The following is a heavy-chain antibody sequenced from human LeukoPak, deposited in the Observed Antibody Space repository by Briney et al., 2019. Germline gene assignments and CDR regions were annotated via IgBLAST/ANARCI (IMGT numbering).Heavy chain of an antibody. V-gene: IGHV3-21*01. Sequence: GGSLRLSCAASGFTFSSYSMNWVRQAPGKGLEWVSSISSSSSYIYYADSVKGRFTISRDNAKNSLYLQMNSLRAEDTAVYYCARAEWGYCSGGSCHPSPFDYWGQGTLVTVSS. D-gene: IGHD2-15*01. CDR2: ISSSSSYI. CDR3: ARAEWGYCSGGSCHPSPFDY. J-gene: IGHJ4*02. CDR1: GFTFSSYS.